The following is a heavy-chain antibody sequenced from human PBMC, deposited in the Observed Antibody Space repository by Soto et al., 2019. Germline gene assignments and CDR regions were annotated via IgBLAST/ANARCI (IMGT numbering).Heavy chain of an antibody. V-gene: IGHV4-39*01. CDR3: ARHEAIDLNWFDP. Sequence: QLQLQESGPGLVKPSETLSLTCTVSGGSISSSSYYWGWIRQPPGKGLEWIGSIYYSGSTYYNPSLKSRVTISVDTSKNQFSLKLSSVTAADTAVYYCARHEAIDLNWFDPWGQGTLVTVSS. CDR1: GGSISSSSYY. J-gene: IGHJ5*02. CDR2: IYYSGST.